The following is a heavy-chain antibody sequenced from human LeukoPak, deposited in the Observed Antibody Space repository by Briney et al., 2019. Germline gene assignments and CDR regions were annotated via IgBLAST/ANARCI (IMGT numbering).Heavy chain of an antibody. V-gene: IGHV1-24*01. D-gene: IGHD5-18*01. CDR2: FDPEDGET. Sequence: ASVKVSCKVSGYTXTELSMHWVRQAPGKGLEWMGGFDPEDGETIYAQKFQGRVTMTEDTSTDTAYMELSSLRSEDTAVYYCATSRTAMVSGPEYYFDYWGQGALVTVSS. CDR1: GYTXTELS. J-gene: IGHJ4*02. CDR3: ATSRTAMVSGPEYYFDY.